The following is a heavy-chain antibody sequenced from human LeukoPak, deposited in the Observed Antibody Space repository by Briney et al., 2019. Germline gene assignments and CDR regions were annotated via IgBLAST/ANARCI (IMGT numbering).Heavy chain of an antibody. Sequence: PSETLSLTCTVSGGSISSYYWSWLRQPPGKGLEWIGYIYYSGSPNYNPSLKSRVTISVDTSKNQFSLKLSSVTAADTAIYYCVRVKFGNYGVLDYWGQGTLVTVSS. CDR1: GGSISSYY. J-gene: IGHJ4*02. D-gene: IGHD1-7*01. CDR3: VRVKFGNYGVLDY. CDR2: IYYSGSP. V-gene: IGHV4-59*01.